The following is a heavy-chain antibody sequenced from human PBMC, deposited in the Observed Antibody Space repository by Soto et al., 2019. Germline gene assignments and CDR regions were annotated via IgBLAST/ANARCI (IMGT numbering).Heavy chain of an antibody. CDR1: GGSISSYY. Sequence: SETLSLTCTVSGGSISSYYWSWIRQPPGKGLEWIGYIYYSGSTNYNPSLKSRVIISVDTSKNQFSLKLSSVTAADTAVYYCARGMTTVSNVDYWGQGTLVTVS. D-gene: IGHD4-17*01. V-gene: IGHV4-59*01. CDR2: IYYSGST. J-gene: IGHJ4*02. CDR3: ARGMTTVSNVDY.